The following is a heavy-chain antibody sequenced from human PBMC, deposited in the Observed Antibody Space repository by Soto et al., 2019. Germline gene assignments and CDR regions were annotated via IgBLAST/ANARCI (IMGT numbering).Heavy chain of an antibody. CDR2: ISGSGGST. J-gene: IGHJ4*02. CDR3: AKDLGITIFGVVAPGGFDY. V-gene: IGHV3-23*01. D-gene: IGHD3-3*01. Sequence: GGSLRLSCAASGFTFSSYAMSWVRQAPGKGLEWVSAISGSGGSTYYADSVKGRFTISRDNSKNTLYLQMNSLRAEDTAVYYCAKDLGITIFGVVAPGGFDYWGQGTLVTVSS. CDR1: GFTFSSYA.